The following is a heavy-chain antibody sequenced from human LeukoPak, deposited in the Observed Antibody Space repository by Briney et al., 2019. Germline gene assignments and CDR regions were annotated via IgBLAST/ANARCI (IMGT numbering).Heavy chain of an antibody. CDR2: MNPNSGNT. CDR3: ARSPTKRYCSGGSCYGSRWFDP. Sequence: ASVKVSCKASGYTFTNYDINWVRQATGQGLEWMGWMNPNSGNTGYAQKFQGRVTMTRNTSISTAYMELSSLRSEDTAVYYCARSPTKRYCSGGSCYGSRWFDPWGQGTLVTVSS. D-gene: IGHD2-15*01. V-gene: IGHV1-8*01. CDR1: GYTFTNYD. J-gene: IGHJ5*02.